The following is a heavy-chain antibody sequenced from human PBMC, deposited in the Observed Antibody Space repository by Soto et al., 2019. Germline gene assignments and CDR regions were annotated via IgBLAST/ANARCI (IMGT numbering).Heavy chain of an antibody. Sequence: ASVKVSCKASGYTFTSYAMHWVRQAPGQRLEWMGWINAGNGNTKYSQKFQGRVTITRDTSASTAYMELSSLRSEDTAVHYCARDFPYCSSTSCYKGPTTQYDYWGQGTLVTVSS. CDR3: ARDFPYCSSTSCYKGPTTQYDY. CDR1: GYTFTSYA. J-gene: IGHJ4*02. V-gene: IGHV1-3*01. CDR2: INAGNGNT. D-gene: IGHD2-2*01.